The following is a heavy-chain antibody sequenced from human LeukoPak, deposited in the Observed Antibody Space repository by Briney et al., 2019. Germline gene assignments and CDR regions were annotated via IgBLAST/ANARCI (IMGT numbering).Heavy chain of an antibody. D-gene: IGHD2/OR15-2a*01. CDR3: SEGYFEPFDH. V-gene: IGHV4-59*02. CDR1: GDSVSNFH. CDR2: LSYTGKA. Sequence: SETLSLTCVVSGDSVSNFHWNWLRQVPGKGLEWIACLSYTGKADYNPSLASRVTISLDTSKNQGFSLKMKSVTAADTAVYYCSEGYFEPFDHWGQGILVTVSS. J-gene: IGHJ4*02.